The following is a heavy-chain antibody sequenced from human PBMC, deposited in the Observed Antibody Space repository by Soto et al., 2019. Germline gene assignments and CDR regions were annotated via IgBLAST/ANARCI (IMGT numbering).Heavy chain of an antibody. J-gene: IGHJ3*02. V-gene: IGHV3-7*03. CDR3: ARVFGDTDAFDI. Sequence: EVQLVESGGGLVQPGGSLSLSCAASGFTFSSYWMSWVRQAPGRGLEWVAKLKKDGSEKYYVDSVKGRFTISRDNAKNSLYLQMNSLRAEDTAVYYCARVFGDTDAFDIWGQGTMVTVSS. CDR2: LKKDGSEK. CDR1: GFTFSSYW. D-gene: IGHD4-17*01.